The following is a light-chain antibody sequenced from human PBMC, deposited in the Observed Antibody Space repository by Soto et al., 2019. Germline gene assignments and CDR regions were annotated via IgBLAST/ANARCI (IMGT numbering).Light chain of an antibody. V-gene: IGKV1-39*01. J-gene: IGKJ3*01. Sequence: DIQMTQSPSSLSASVGDRVTITCRASQSISSYLNWYQQKPGKAPKLLIYAASSLQSGVPSRFSGSGSGTDLTLTISSLQPEDFAPYYCQQSYSNTFGPGTKVDIK. CDR2: AAS. CDR1: QSISSY. CDR3: QQSYSNT.